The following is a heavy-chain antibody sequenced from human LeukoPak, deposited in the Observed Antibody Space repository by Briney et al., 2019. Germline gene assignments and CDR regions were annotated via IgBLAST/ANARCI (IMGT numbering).Heavy chain of an antibody. D-gene: IGHD6-19*01. J-gene: IGHJ6*02. CDR2: IYYSGST. CDR3: ARDQGIAVAGTKDYYGMDV. Sequence: PSETLSLTCTVSGGSISSYYWSWIRQPPGKGLEWIGYIYYSGSTNYNPSLKSRVTISVDTSKNQFSLKLSSVTAADTAVYYCARDQGIAVAGTKDYYGMDVWGQGTTVTVSS. CDR1: GGSISSYY. V-gene: IGHV4-59*01.